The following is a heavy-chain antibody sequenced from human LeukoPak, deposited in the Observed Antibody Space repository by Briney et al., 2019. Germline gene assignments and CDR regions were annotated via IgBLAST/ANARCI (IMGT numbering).Heavy chain of an antibody. D-gene: IGHD3-22*01. CDR2: ISGSSSYT. J-gene: IGHJ4*02. CDR1: GFNFRTYN. CDR3: ARGHNSGYYLKY. V-gene: IGHV3-21*05. Sequence: PGGSLRLSCVGSGFNFRTYNLNWVRQAPGKGLEWVSDISGSSSYTDYADSVKGRFTISKDNANSSVFLQMDSLRVEDTAVYYCARGHNSGYYLKYWGQGTLVTVSS.